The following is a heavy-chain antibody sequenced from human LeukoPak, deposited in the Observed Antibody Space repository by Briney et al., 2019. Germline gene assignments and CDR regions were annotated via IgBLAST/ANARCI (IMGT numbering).Heavy chain of an antibody. Sequence: ASVKVSCKASGYTFTSYYMHWVRQAPGQGLEWMGIINPSGGSTSYAQKFQGRVTMTRDTSTSTVYMELSGLRSEDTAVYYCARERSSSHGYYYYYMDVWGKGTTVTVSS. CDR1: GYTFTSYY. CDR3: ARERSSSHGYYYYYMDV. J-gene: IGHJ6*03. D-gene: IGHD6-6*01. V-gene: IGHV1-46*01. CDR2: INPSGGST.